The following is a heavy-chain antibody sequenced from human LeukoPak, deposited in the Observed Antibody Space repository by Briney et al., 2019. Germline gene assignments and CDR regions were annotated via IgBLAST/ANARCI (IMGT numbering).Heavy chain of an antibody. Sequence: SETLSLTCTVSGGSISSSSYYWGWIRQPPGKGLEWIGSIYYSGSTYYNPSLKSRVTISVDTSKNQFSLKLSSVTAADTAVYCCARHASGAPYYFDYWGQGTLVTVSS. CDR3: ARHASGAPYYFDY. CDR1: GGSISSSSYY. V-gene: IGHV4-39*01. J-gene: IGHJ4*02. D-gene: IGHD1-26*01. CDR2: IYYSGST.